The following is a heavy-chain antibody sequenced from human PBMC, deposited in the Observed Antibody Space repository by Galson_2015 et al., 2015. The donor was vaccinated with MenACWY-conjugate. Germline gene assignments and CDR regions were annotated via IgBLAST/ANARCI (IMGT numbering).Heavy chain of an antibody. CDR3: ARWVAVKMIEY. D-gene: IGHD6-19*01. Sequence: QVQLQESGPGLVKPSETLSLTCGVSGASISTDYWSWIRQPPGKGLEWIGYIHYSGSTKYNPSLKTRSTMSMDTSENQFSLKLSSVTAADTAVYYCARWVAVKMIEYCGQGTLVTVSS. J-gene: IGHJ4*02. CDR1: GASISTDY. CDR2: IHYSGST. V-gene: IGHV4-59*01.